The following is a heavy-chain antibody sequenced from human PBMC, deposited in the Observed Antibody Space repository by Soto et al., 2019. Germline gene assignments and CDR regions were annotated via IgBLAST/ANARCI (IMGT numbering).Heavy chain of an antibody. CDR2: IYPSGTS. J-gene: IGHJ4*01. Sequence: PSGTLSLTCAVSSNSISGGGFFWNWIRQSPGKGPEWIGYIYPSGTSYYNPSLKSRVTISVDKSQNQFSLRLSSMTAADTAVYYCARGHYFGSGSTDWGHGTLVTVSS. V-gene: IGHV4-30-2*06. CDR1: SNSISGGGFF. D-gene: IGHD3-10*01. CDR3: ARGHYFGSGSTD.